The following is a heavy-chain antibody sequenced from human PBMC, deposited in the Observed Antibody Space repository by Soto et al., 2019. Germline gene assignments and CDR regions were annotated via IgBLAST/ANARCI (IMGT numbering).Heavy chain of an antibody. CDR3: ARDLAAVPRAFDY. V-gene: IGHV4-59*01. CDR1: GGSISSYF. D-gene: IGHD6-13*01. Sequence: QVQLQESGPGLLKPSETLSLTCTVSGGSISSYFYIWVRQPPGKGLEWIGSVYYTGTTDYNPSLKSRVTISVDTSKTQFSLNLRSVTAADTAVYYCARDLAAVPRAFDYWGRGTVVNVSS. J-gene: IGHJ4*02. CDR2: VYYTGTT.